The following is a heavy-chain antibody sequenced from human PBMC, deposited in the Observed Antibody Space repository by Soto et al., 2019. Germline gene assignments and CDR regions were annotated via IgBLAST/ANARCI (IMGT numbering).Heavy chain of an antibody. CDR1: GFTFSSYA. V-gene: IGHV3-30-3*01. CDR3: ARDNDCNAFDI. CDR2: ISYDGSNK. Sequence: QVQLVESGGGVVQPGRSLRLSCAASGFTFSSYAMHWVRQAPGKGLEWVAVISYDGSNKYYADSVKGRFTISRDNSKNTLYLQMNSLRAEDTAVYYCARDNDCNAFDIWGQGTMVTVSS. D-gene: IGHD2-21*02. J-gene: IGHJ3*02.